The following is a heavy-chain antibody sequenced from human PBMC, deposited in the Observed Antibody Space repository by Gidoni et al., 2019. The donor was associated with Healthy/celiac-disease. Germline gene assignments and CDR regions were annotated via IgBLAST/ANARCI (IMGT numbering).Heavy chain of an antibody. CDR3: AKGGGLGKKYYFDY. CDR2: ISGSGGST. CDR1: GFNFRSYA. Sequence: EVQLLESGGGLVQPGGSLRLSCAASGFNFRSYAMSGVRQAPGKGMEWVSAISGSGGSTYYADSVKGRFTISRDNSKNTLYLQMNSLRAEDTAVYYCAKGGGLGKKYYFDYWGQGTLVTVSS. V-gene: IGHV3-23*01. D-gene: IGHD6-19*01. J-gene: IGHJ4*02.